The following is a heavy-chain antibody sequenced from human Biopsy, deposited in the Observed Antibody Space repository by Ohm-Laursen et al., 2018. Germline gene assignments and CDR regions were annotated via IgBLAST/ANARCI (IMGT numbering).Heavy chain of an antibody. CDR1: GFPFTNAW. V-gene: IGHV3-15*01. J-gene: IGHJ5*02. CDR2: IKSKTGGGTI. Sequence: SLRLSCAASGFPFTNAWMSWVRQAPGKGLEWVGRIKSKTGGGTIDYAASVKGRFSISRDDSKNTLYLQMNSLKTEDTAVYYCPSNWLDPWGQGTLVTVSS. CDR3: PSNWLDP.